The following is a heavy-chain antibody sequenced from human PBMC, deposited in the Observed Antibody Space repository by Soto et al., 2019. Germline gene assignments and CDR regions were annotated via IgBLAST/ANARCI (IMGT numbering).Heavy chain of an antibody. D-gene: IGHD2-8*02. J-gene: IGHJ4*02. CDR2: ISYSGST. CDR1: GGSISSSSYY. Sequence: SETLSLTCTVSGGSISSSSYYWGWIRQPPGKGLEWIGSISYSGSTYYNPSLKSRVTISVDTSNQFSLRLSSVTTADTAVYYCARGLFHTVGEPRWGQGALVTVSS. CDR3: ARGLFHTVGEPR. V-gene: IGHV4-39*07.